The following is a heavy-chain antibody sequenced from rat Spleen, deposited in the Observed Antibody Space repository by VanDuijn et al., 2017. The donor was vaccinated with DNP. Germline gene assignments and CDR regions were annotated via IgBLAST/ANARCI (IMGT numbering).Heavy chain of an antibody. CDR2: LSTGCGST. CDR1: GFTFSDPN. CDR3: VKRVFNYGSYGPFDY. J-gene: IGHJ2*01. Sequence: EVQLVESGGGLVQPGRSLKLSCAASGFTFSDPNMAWVHQDPTQGLEWVASLSTGCGSTYYRDSGKGRVTISRDNAKSTLYLQMDSRRSEDTATYYCVKRVFNYGSYGPFDYWGQGVMVTVSS. V-gene: IGHV5-25*01. D-gene: IGHD1-3*01.